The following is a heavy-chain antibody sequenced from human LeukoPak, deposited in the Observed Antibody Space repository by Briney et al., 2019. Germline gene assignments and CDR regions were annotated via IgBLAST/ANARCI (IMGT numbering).Heavy chain of an antibody. Sequence: ASVKVSCKASGYTFTNYYIHWVRQAPGQGLEWMGIINPSGGSTSYTQKFQGRVTMTRDMSTSTVYMELSSLRSEDTAVYYCANGLYGSDKDDAFDIWGQGTMVTVSS. D-gene: IGHD3-10*01. CDR3: ANGLYGSDKDDAFDI. V-gene: IGHV1-46*01. J-gene: IGHJ3*02. CDR2: INPSGGST. CDR1: GYTFTNYY.